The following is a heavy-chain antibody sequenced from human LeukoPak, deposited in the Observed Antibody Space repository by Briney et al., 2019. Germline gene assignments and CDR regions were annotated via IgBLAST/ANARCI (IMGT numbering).Heavy chain of an antibody. CDR3: ARQGSGWFRGPFDY. Sequence: SETLSLTCTVSGGSISSYYWSWIRQPPGKGLEWIGYIYYSGSTSYNPSLKSRVTISVDTSKNQFSLKLSSVTAADTAVYYCARQGSGWFRGPFDYWGQGTLVTVS. D-gene: IGHD6-19*01. J-gene: IGHJ4*02. V-gene: IGHV4-59*08. CDR1: GGSISSYY. CDR2: IYYSGST.